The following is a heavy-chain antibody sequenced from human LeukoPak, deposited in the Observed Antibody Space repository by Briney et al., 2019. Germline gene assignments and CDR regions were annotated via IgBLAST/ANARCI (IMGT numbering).Heavy chain of an antibody. CDR1: GYTFTGYY. Sequence: ASVKVSCKASGYTFTGYYMHWVRQAPGQGLEWMGWINPNSGGTNYAQKFQGRVTMTRDTSISTAYMELSRLRSDDTAVYYCARDRARITIFGVVISPKYYFDYWGQGTLVTVSS. J-gene: IGHJ4*02. CDR2: INPNSGGT. V-gene: IGHV1-2*02. CDR3: ARDRARITIFGVVISPKYYFDY. D-gene: IGHD3-3*01.